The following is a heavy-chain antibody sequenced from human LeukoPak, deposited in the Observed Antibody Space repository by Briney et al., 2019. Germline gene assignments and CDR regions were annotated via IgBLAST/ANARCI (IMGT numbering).Heavy chain of an antibody. CDR2: IYSAGRT. D-gene: IGHD2-2*01. V-gene: IGHV3-53*01. Sequence: GGSLRLSCAASGFTFSSYSMNWVRQAPGKGLEWVSLIYSAGRTYYADSVWGRFTISRDNSKDTLYLQMTSLRVEDTAVYYCARDSSTSAPSYWGRGTLVTVSS. CDR3: ARDSSTSAPSY. CDR1: GFTFSSYS. J-gene: IGHJ4*02.